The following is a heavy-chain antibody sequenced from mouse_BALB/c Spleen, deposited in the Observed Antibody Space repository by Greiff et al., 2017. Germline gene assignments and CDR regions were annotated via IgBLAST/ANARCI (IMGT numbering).Heavy chain of an antibody. V-gene: IGHV3-6*02. CDR1: GYSITSGYY. CDR3: AYDPSGFAY. J-gene: IGHJ3*01. CDR2: ISYDGSN. Sequence: EVQVVESGPGLVKPSQSLSLTCSVTGYSITSGYYWNWIRQFPGNKLEWMGYISYDGSNNYNPSLKNRISITRDTSKNQFFLKLNSVTTEDTATYYCAYDPSGFAYWGQGTLVTVSA. D-gene: IGHD2-3*01.